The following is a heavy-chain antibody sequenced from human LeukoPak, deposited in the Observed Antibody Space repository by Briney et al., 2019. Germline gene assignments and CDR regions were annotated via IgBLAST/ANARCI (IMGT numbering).Heavy chain of an antibody. D-gene: IGHD6-19*01. V-gene: IGHV5-51*01. Sequence: HGESLKISCKGSGCSFTSYWIGWVRQMPGKGLEWMGIIYPGDSDTRYSPSFQGQVTISADKSISTAYLQWSRLKASDTAMYYCARLVEVAGRLDYWGQGTPVIVSS. CDR3: ARLVEVAGRLDY. CDR2: IYPGDSDT. CDR1: GCSFTSYW. J-gene: IGHJ4*02.